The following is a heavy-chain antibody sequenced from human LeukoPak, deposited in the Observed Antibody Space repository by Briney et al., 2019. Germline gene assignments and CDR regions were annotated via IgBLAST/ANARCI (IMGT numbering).Heavy chain of an antibody. CDR1: GDSFSRSDSY. CDR3: ARRRYYDGSGYLE. D-gene: IGHD3-22*01. V-gene: IGHV4-39*01. Sequence: SETLSLTCSVSGDSFSRSDSYWHWIPQPPAQGLHWIGTIYYSGRTYYCPSLKRRVTMSVDPSNNQFSLNLRSVTAADTALYYCARRRYYDGSGYLEWGQGTLLSVSS. CDR2: IYYSGRT. J-gene: IGHJ1*01.